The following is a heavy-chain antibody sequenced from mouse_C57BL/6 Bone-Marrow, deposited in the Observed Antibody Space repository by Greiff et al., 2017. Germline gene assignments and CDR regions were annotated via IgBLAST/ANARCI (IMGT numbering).Heavy chain of an antibody. CDR2: IDPNSGGT. J-gene: IGHJ3*01. Sequence: QVQLQQPGAELVKPGASVKLSCKASGYTFTSYWMHWVKQRPGRGLEWIGRIDPNSGGTKYNEKFKSKATLTVDKPSSKAYMQLSSLTSEDSAVXYCARSRRGLGQGWFAYWGQGTLVTVSA. D-gene: IGHD4-1*01. CDR1: GYTFTSYW. V-gene: IGHV1-72*01. CDR3: ARSRRGLGQGWFAY.